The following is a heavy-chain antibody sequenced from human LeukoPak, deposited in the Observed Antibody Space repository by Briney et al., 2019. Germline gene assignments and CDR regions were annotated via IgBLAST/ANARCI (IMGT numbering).Heavy chain of an antibody. Sequence: GGSLRLSCAASGFTFSDYYMSWVRQAPGKGLEWVSVIYSGGSTYYADSVKGRFTISRDNSKNTLYLQMNILRAEDTAVYYCASGWAGLSYDSGGYYFDCWGQGPLVTVSS. V-gene: IGHV3-66*01. CDR1: GFTFSDYY. CDR3: ASGWAGLSYDSGGYYFDC. CDR2: IYSGGST. D-gene: IGHD3-22*01. J-gene: IGHJ4*02.